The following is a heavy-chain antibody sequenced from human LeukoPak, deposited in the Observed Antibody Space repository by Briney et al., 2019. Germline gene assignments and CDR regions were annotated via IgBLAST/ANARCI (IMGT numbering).Heavy chain of an antibody. V-gene: IGHV1-2*02. D-gene: IGHD6-19*01. J-gene: IGHJ3*02. CDR3: AATDRTVDDAFEI. CDR2: INPNSGAT. Sequence: ASVKVSCKASGYTFTGYYVNWVRQAPGQGLEWMGWINPNSGATKYAQRFQGRDNMTSDTSISTVYLDLSLKSDDTATYYCAATDRTVDDAFEIWGQGTKVTVSS. CDR1: GYTFTGYY.